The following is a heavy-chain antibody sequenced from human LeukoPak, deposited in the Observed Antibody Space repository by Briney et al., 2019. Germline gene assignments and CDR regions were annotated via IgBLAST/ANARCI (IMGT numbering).Heavy chain of an antibody. V-gene: IGHV4-39*01. Sequence: SETLSLTCTVSSGSIGSGSYYWGWIRQPPGKGLEWIANIYYSGSTYYNPSLKSRVTISVDTSNNHLSLKLSSVTAADTAVYYCARLVATLGYFDYWGQGTLVTVSS. J-gene: IGHJ4*02. CDR2: IYYSGST. D-gene: IGHD5-12*01. CDR3: ARLVATLGYFDY. CDR1: SGSIGSGSYY.